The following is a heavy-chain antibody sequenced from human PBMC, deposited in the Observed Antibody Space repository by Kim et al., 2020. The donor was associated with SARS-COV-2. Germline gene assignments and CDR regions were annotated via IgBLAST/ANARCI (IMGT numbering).Heavy chain of an antibody. D-gene: IGHD6-13*01. CDR3: ARRTATAGGYCYFDL. J-gene: IGHJ2*01. V-gene: IGHV3-74*01. CDR1: GFTLSSYW. CDR2: SNSDGSSR. Sequence: GGSLRLSCAASGFTLSSYWMHWVRQAPGKGLVWVSCSNSDGSSRSYADSVKGRFSISRDNAKNTLYLQMDSLRADDTAVYYCARRTATAGGYCYFDLWGRGTLVTVSS.